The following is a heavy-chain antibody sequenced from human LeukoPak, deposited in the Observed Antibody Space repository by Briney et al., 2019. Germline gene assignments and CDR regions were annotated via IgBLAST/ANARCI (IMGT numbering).Heavy chain of an antibody. D-gene: IGHD3-16*01. CDR1: GGSISSGSYY. V-gene: IGHV4-61*02. CDR3: ARDRFGGSSMDV. CDR2: IYTSGST. J-gene: IGHJ6*03. Sequence: PSETLSLTCTVSGGSISSGSYYWSWIRQPAGKGLEWIGRIYTSGSTNYNPSLKSRVTISVDTSKNQFSLKLSSVTAADTAVYYCARDRFGGSSMDVWGKGTTVTVSS.